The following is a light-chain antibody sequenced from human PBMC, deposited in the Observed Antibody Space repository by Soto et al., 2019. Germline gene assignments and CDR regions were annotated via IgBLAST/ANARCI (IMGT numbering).Light chain of an antibody. Sequence: VLTQSPSTLSLSPLDRSTLSCRASQTVSSFLAWYQQKPGQAPRLLIHDSSDRATGIPARFSGSGSGTDFTLTISSLEPEDVAVYYCQQRSNWPLTFGGGTKVDIK. J-gene: IGKJ4*01. V-gene: IGKV3-11*01. CDR3: QQRSNWPLT. CDR2: DSS. CDR1: QTVSSF.